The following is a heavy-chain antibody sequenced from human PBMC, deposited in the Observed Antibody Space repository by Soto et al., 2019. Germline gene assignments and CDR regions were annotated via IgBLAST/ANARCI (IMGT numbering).Heavy chain of an antibody. CDR3: ARGGYCTNGVCYDYYYGMDV. CDR1: GFTVSSNY. V-gene: IGHV3-66*01. D-gene: IGHD2-8*01. J-gene: IGHJ6*02. Sequence: GGLRLSCAASGFTVSSNYMSWVRQAPGKGLEWVSVIYSGGSTYYADSVKGRFTISRDNSKNTLYLQMNSLRAEDTAVYYCARGGYCTNGVCYDYYYGMDVWGQGTTVTVSS. CDR2: IYSGGST.